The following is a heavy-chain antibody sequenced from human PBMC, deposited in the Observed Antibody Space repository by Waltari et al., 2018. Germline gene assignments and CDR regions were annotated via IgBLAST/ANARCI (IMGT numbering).Heavy chain of an antibody. CDR1: GFTFTSCG. J-gene: IGHJ3*01. Sequence: QMHLVESGGGVVQPWGSLRRSCAASGFTFTSCGRQWVRQAPGKGLEWVAFIRYDGSNKYYADSVKGRFTISRDNSKNTLYLQMNSLRTEDTAVYYCAKAPYSSSPGAFDVWGQGTMVTVSS. CDR3: AKAPYSSSPGAFDV. V-gene: IGHV3-30*02. D-gene: IGHD6-6*01. CDR2: IRYDGSNK.